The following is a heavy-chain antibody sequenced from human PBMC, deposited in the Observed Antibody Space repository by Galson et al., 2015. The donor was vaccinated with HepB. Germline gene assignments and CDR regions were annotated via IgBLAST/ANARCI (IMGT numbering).Heavy chain of an antibody. D-gene: IGHD6-19*01. CDR2: INAGNGNT. J-gene: IGHJ6*02. CDR1: GYTFTSYA. V-gene: IGHV1-3*01. Sequence: SVKVSCKASGYTFTSYAMHWVRQAPGQRLEWMGWINAGNGNTKYSQKFQGRVTITRDTSASTAYMELSSLRSEDTAVYYCARRGQQWLSTRRDYYYGMDVWGQGTTVTVSS. CDR3: ARRGQQWLSTRRDYYYGMDV.